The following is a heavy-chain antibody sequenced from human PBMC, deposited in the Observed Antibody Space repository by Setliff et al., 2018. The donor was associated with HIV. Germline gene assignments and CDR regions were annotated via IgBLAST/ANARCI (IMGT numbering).Heavy chain of an antibody. V-gene: IGHV1-46*01. Sequence: ASVKVSCKASGYTFTGYYMHWVRQAPGQGLEWMGIINPSGNNTTYAQKFQGRVTITADDSTSTAYMELSSLRSEDTAVYYCARGPPTGTVSWFDTWGQGTLVTVSS. D-gene: IGHD2-8*02. CDR1: GYTFTGYY. J-gene: IGHJ5*02. CDR3: ARGPPTGTVSWFDT. CDR2: INPSGNNT.